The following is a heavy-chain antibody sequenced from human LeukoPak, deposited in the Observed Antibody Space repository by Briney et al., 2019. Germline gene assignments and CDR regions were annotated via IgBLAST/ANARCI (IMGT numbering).Heavy chain of an antibody. D-gene: IGHD3-10*01. J-gene: IGHJ4*02. CDR2: ISTSSSYI. Sequence: PGGSLSLSCAACGFTLSSYSMNWVRQAPGKGLEWVSSISTSSSYIYYADLVKGRFTIYRDNAKKSLYLEVESLRAGDTAVYSLSRERYNYGPGGVAYWGQGTLVTVSP. CDR1: GFTLSSYS. V-gene: IGHV3-21*01. CDR3: SRERYNYGPGGVAY.